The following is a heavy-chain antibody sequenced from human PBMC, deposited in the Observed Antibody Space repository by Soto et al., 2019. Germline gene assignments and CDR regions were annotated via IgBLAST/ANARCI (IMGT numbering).Heavy chain of an antibody. CDR1: GFTFSSYG. CDR2: IWYDGSNK. CDR3: ARCPHPRSTSCYIHY. D-gene: IGHD2-2*02. Sequence: QPGGSLRLSCAASGFTFSSYGMHWVRQAPGKGLEWVAVIWYDGSNKYYADSVKGRFTISRDNSKNTLYLQMNSLRAEDTAVYYCARCPHPRSTSCYIHYWGQGTLVTVSS. V-gene: IGHV3-33*01. J-gene: IGHJ4*02.